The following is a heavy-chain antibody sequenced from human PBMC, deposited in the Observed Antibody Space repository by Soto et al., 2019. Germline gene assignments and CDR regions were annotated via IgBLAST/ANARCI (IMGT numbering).Heavy chain of an antibody. J-gene: IGHJ5*01. D-gene: IGHD3-22*01. Sequence: SETLSLTCAVYGGSFSGHSWTWIRQSPGKGLEWIGDINNSGRVNYSPSLKSRVTISLDTSKNQFSLTLSAVNAADTAMYYCSTRAYDTNGYYRFDPWGQGTLVTVS. V-gene: IGHV4-34*01. CDR3: STRAYDTNGYYRFDP. CDR2: INNSGRV. CDR1: GGSFSGHS.